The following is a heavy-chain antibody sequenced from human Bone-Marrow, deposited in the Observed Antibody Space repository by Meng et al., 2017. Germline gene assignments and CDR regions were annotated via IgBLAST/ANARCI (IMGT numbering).Heavy chain of an antibody. CDR2: ISGSGGST. V-gene: IGHV3-23*01. Sequence: GESLKISCVASGVTFNNFAMSWVRQAPGKGLEWVSAISGSGGSTYYADSVKGRFTISRDNSKNTLYLQMNSLRAEDTAVYYCAKDPGIAVAGGHWGQGTLVTVSS. D-gene: IGHD6-19*01. CDR1: GVTFNNFA. CDR3: AKDPGIAVAGGH. J-gene: IGHJ4*02.